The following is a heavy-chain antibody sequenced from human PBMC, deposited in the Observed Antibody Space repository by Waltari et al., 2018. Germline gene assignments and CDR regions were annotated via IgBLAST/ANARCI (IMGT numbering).Heavy chain of an antibody. D-gene: IGHD3-9*01. CDR3: AREWGVMVGTAGYYFDY. CDR2: ISSGSSYI. J-gene: IGHJ4*02. V-gene: IGHV3-21*01. Sequence: EVQLVGSGGGLVKPGGSLRLSCAASGFPFSSYTMNWVRQAPGKGVEWVSSISSGSSYIFYADSVKGRFTISRDNAKNSLYLQMNSLRVEDTAVYYCAREWGVMVGTAGYYFDYWGQGSLVTVSS. CDR1: GFPFSSYT.